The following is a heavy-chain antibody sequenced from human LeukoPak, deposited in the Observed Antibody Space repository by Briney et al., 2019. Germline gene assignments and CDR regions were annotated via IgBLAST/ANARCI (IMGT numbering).Heavy chain of an antibody. CDR1: GGSFSGYY. D-gene: IGHD3-3*01. CDR3: ARVPVWRGSLYGMDV. J-gene: IGHJ6*02. V-gene: IGHV4-34*01. CDR2: INHSGST. Sequence: SETLSLTCAVYGGSFSGYYWSWIRQPPGKGLEWLGEINHSGSTNYNPSLKSRVTISVDTSKNQFSLKLSSVTAADTAVYYCARVPVWRGSLYGMDVWGQGTTVTVSS.